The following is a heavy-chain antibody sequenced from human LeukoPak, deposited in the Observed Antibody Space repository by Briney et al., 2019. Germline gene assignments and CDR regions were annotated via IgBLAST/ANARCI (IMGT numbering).Heavy chain of an antibody. J-gene: IGHJ4*02. CDR1: GFTFSGYG. D-gene: IGHD5-24*01. CDR2: IRYDANNK. CDR3: AKDSTGGYNPSYFDY. V-gene: IGHV3-30*02. Sequence: GGSLRLSCAASGFTFSGYGMYWVRQAPGKGLEWVTFIRYDANNKYYIDSVKGRFTISRDNSKNTLYLQMNSLRGEDTAVYYCAKDSTGGYNPSYFDYWGQGTLVTVSS.